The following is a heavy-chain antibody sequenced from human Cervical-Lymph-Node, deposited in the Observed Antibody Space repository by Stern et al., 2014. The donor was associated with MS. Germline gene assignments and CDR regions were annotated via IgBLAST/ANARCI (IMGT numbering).Heavy chain of an antibody. Sequence: QVQLQESGPGLVKPSETLSLTCNVSGVSLNNYYWSWIRQPPGKGLEWMSYAHNNGSTNYSPSLRGRVTISLDTSRNQFSLNLISVTAADTAVYFCARGRGSFWGQGILVTVSS. CDR1: GVSLNNYY. J-gene: IGHJ4*02. D-gene: IGHD6-25*01. CDR2: AHNNGST. V-gene: IGHV4-59*01. CDR3: ARGRGSF.